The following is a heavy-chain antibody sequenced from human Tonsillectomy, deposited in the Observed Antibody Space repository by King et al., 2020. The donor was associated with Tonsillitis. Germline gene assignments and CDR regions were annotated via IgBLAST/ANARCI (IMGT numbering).Heavy chain of an antibody. CDR1: GFTFSNYA. J-gene: IGHJ2*01. Sequence: VQLVESGGGVVQPGRSLRLSCAASGFTFSNYAMHWVRQAPGKGLEWVAVISYDGSNKYYADSVKGRFTISRDNSKNTLYLQMNSLRAEDTAVYYCASTPLPVYDSSGSEGWYFELWGRGTLVTVSS. V-gene: IGHV3-30-3*01. CDR3: ASTPLPVYDSSGSEGWYFEL. CDR2: ISYDGSNK. D-gene: IGHD3-22*01.